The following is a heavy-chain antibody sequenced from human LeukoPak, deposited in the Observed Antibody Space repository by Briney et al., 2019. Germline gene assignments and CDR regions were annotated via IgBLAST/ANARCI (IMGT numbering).Heavy chain of an antibody. Sequence: PGGSLRLSCAASGFTFDDYAMHWVRQAPGKGLVWLSRISSDGSSTNYADSVKGRFTISRGNAKNTLYLQMNSLRAEDTAVYYCARDYGEGGYYFDYWAREPWSPSPQ. CDR3: ARDYGEGGYYFDY. D-gene: IGHD4-17*01. J-gene: IGHJ4*02. CDR2: ISSDGSST. CDR1: GFTFDDYA. V-gene: IGHV3-74*01.